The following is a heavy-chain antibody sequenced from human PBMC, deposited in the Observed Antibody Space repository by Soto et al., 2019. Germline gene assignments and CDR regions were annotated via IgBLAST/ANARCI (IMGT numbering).Heavy chain of an antibody. D-gene: IGHD3-10*01. J-gene: IGHJ6*02. V-gene: IGHV1-69*01. CDR2: IIPIFGTA. CDR1: GGTFSSYA. Sequence: QVQLVQSGAEVKKPGSSVKVSCKASGGTFSSYAISWVRQAPGQGLEWMGGIIPIFGTANYAQKFQGRVTITADESTSTAYMELSSLRSEDTAVYYCARDGPNYYGSGSYYHYYSMDVWGQGTTVTVSS. CDR3: ARDGPNYYGSGSYYHYYSMDV.